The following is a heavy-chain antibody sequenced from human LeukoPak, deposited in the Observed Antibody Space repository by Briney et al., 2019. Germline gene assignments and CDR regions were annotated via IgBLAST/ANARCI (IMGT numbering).Heavy chain of an antibody. CDR2: INHSGST. CDR3: ATPKKMFGAYDY. D-gene: IGHD3-3*01. J-gene: IGHJ4*02. V-gene: IGHV4-34*01. Sequence: PSETLSLTCAVYGGSFSGYYWSWIRQPPGKGLEWIGEINHSGSTNYNPSLKSRVTISVDTSKNQFSLKLSSVTAADTAVYYCATPKKMFGAYDYWGQGTLVTVSS. CDR1: GGSFSGYY.